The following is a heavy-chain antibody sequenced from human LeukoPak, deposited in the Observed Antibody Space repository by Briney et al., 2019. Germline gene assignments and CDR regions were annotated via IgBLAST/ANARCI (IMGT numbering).Heavy chain of an antibody. CDR1: GFTFSSYG. D-gene: IGHD5-12*01. CDR3: AKVGGYGYFDY. J-gene: IGHJ4*02. V-gene: IGHV3-30*18. Sequence: GGSLRLSCAASGFTFSSYGMHWVRQAPGKGLEWVAVISYDGSNKYYADSVKGRFTISRDNSKNTLYLHMNSLRAEDTAVYYCAKVGGYGYFDYWGQGTLVTVSS. CDR2: ISYDGSNK.